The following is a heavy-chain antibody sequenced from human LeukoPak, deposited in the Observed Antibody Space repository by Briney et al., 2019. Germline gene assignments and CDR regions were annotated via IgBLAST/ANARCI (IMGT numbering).Heavy chain of an antibody. Sequence: GGSLRLSCVASGFTFSSYGMHWVRQAPGKGLEWMAVISYDGSNKYYADSVKGRFTISRDNSKNTLYLQMNSLRAEDTAVYYCARDRGESSGSRVFDYWGQGTLVTVSS. CDR1: GFTFSSYG. CDR2: ISYDGSNK. D-gene: IGHD6-19*01. CDR3: ARDRGESSGSRVFDY. V-gene: IGHV3-30*03. J-gene: IGHJ4*02.